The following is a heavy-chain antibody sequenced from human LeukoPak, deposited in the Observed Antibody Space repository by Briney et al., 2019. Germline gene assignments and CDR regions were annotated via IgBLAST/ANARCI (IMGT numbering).Heavy chain of an antibody. CDR1: GGSFSGYY. D-gene: IGHD3-10*01. Sequence: SETLSLTCAVYGGSFSGYYWSWIRQPPGKGLEWIGEINHSGSTNYNPSLKSRVTISVDTSKNQFSLKLSSVTAADAAVYYCARSGGYWGQGTLVTVSS. CDR3: ARSGGY. J-gene: IGHJ4*02. CDR2: INHSGST. V-gene: IGHV4-34*01.